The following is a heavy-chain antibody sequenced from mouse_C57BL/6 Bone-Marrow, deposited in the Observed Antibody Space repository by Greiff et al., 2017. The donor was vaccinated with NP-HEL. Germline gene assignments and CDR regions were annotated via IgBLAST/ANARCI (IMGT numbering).Heavy chain of an antibody. CDR2: ISSGGSYT. CDR1: GFTFSSYG. CDR3: ERRVTTVVATPY. J-gene: IGHJ3*01. D-gene: IGHD1-1*01. V-gene: IGHV5-6*02. Sequence: EVKLVESGGDLVKPGGSLKLSCAASGFTFSSYGMSWVRQTPDKRLEWVATISSGGSYTYYPDSVKGRFTISRANAKNTLYLQMSSLKSEDTAVYYCERRVTTVVATPYWGQGTLVTVSA.